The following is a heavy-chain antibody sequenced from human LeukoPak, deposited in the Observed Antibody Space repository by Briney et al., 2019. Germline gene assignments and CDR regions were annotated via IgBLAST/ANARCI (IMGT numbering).Heavy chain of an antibody. CDR3: ARDYDSSGYYYPNAFDI. J-gene: IGHJ3*02. CDR2: IYYSGST. Sequence: SETLSLTCTVSGGSISSYYWSWIRQPPGKGLEWIGYIYYSGSTNYNPSLKSRVTLSVDTSKNQFSLKLSSVTAADTAVYYCARDYDSSGYYYPNAFDIWGQGTMVTVSS. V-gene: IGHV4-59*08. D-gene: IGHD3-22*01. CDR1: GGSISSYY.